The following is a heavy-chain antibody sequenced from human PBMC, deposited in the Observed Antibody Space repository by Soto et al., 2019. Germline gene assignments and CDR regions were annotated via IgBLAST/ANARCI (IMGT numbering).Heavy chain of an antibody. CDR1: GGSISNYY. CDR2: VYYSGNT. CDR3: ESSGDWGYFDL. J-gene: IGHJ4*02. Sequence: PSETLSLTCNVSGGSISNYYWSWIRQPPGKGLEWIGNVYYSGNTNYNPSLKSRLSISIGTSKDRFSLKLSSVTAADTAVYYCESSGDWGYFDLWGQGTLVTVSS. D-gene: IGHD7-27*01. V-gene: IGHV4-59*01.